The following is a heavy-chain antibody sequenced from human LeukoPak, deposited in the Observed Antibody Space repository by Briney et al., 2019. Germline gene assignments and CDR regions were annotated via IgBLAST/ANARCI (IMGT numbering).Heavy chain of an antibody. CDR1: GYSLTYYW. V-gene: IGHV5-51*01. CDR2: IYPGDSDT. J-gene: IGHJ4*02. D-gene: IGHD1-1*01. Sequence: VESLNIYCKGSGYSLTYYWIGWVRQMPGKGLEWMGIIYPGDSDTRYGLSFQGQVTISVDKSISIAYLQWSSLKASDTAMYYCARKDGNSKYYFDYWGQGNLVTVSS. CDR3: ARKDGNSKYYFDY.